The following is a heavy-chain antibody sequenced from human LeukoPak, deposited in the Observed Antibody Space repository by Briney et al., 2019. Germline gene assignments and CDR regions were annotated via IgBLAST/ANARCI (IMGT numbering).Heavy chain of an antibody. CDR1: GISFRGNW. CDR3: AFSNAFKV. Sequence: GGSLRLSCAASGISFRGNWMGWVRQAPGEGLEWVASIKYDGSAKYNADSVKGRFTISRDNAKNSLYLEMNSLTAEDTAVYYCAFSNAFKVWGQGTLVTVSS. D-gene: IGHD2-8*01. V-gene: IGHV3-7*01. CDR2: IKYDGSAK. J-gene: IGHJ4*02.